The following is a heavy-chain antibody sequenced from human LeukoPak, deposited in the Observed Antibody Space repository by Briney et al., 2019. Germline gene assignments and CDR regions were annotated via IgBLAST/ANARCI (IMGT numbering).Heavy chain of an antibody. CDR2: ISGDGTRT. J-gene: IGHJ4*02. CDR3: ARSIVGATQFDY. V-gene: IGHV3-23*01. CDR1: GFSFSSYA. Sequence: PGGSLRLSCAASGFSFSSYAMTWARQAPVKGLEWVSAISGDGTRTYYADSVKGRFTISRDNSKNTLYLQINSLRAEDTAVYYCARSIVGATQFDYWGQGTLVTVSS. D-gene: IGHD1-26*01.